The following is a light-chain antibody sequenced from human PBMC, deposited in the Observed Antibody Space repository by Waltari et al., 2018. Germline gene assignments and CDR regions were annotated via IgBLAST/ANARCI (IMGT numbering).Light chain of an antibody. CDR3: QQANSFPFT. CDR2: AAS. J-gene: IGKJ3*01. CDR1: QDISDW. V-gene: IGKV1-12*02. Sequence: DIQMTQSPSSVSASVGDRVSITCRASQDISDWLAWYQQKPGKDPKVLIYAASSLQSGVPSRFSASGSGTDFILTISSLQPEDFATYYCQQANSFPFTFGPGTKVDIK.